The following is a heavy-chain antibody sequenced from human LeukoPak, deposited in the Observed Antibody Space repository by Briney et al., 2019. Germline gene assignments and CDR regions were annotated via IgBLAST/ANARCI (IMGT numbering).Heavy chain of an antibody. V-gene: IGHV4-59*01. D-gene: IGHD6-19*01. Sequence: SETLSLTCTVSGDPISGYYWSWIRQPPGKGLEWIGYIYYSGSTNYNPSLKSRVTISVDTSKNQFSLKLSTVTAADTAVYFCAGRSRSGWYYDYWGQGTLVTVSS. CDR2: IYYSGST. J-gene: IGHJ4*02. CDR1: GDPISGYY. CDR3: AGRSRSGWYYDY.